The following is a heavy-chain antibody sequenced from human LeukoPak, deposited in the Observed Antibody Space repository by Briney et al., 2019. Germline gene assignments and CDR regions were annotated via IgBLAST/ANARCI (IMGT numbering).Heavy chain of an antibody. V-gene: IGHV4-59*01. Sequence: SETLSLTCTVSGGSISSYYWSWIRQPPGKGLEWIGYIYYSGSTNYNPSLKSRVTISVDTSKNQFSLKLSSVTAADTAVHYCARGLGYCSGGSCYSGYYGMDVWGQGTTVTVSS. CDR3: ARGLGYCSGGSCYSGYYGMDV. CDR1: GGSISSYY. J-gene: IGHJ6*02. D-gene: IGHD2-15*01. CDR2: IYYSGST.